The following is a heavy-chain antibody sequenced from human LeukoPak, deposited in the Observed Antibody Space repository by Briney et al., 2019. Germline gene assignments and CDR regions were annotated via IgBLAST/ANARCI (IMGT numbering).Heavy chain of an antibody. CDR1: GFTFSNEA. J-gene: IGHJ4*02. V-gene: IGHV3-23*01. CDR3: TKVRSGSSNWALRIFDF. D-gene: IGHD4-11*01. CDR2: ISPGGGTT. Sequence: GGSLRLSCGVSGFTFSNEAMGWVRQLRGGGLEWVSTISPGGGTTYYAESMKGRFPISRDNSKSTLYLEMTSLRVEDTAVYYCTKVRSGSSNWALRIFDFWGQGVLVTVSS.